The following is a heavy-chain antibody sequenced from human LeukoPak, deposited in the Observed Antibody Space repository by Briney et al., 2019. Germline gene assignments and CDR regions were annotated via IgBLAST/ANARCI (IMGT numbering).Heavy chain of an antibody. V-gene: IGHV3-23*01. CDR2: ISGSGGST. Sequence: GGSLRLSCAASGFTFRSYAMSWVRQAPGKGLEWVSGISGSGGSTYYADSVKGRFTISRDNSKNTLCLQINSLGAEDTAIYYCVSVVIYFDYWGQGTLVTVSS. D-gene: IGHD2-15*01. J-gene: IGHJ4*02. CDR1: GFTFRSYA. CDR3: VSVVIYFDY.